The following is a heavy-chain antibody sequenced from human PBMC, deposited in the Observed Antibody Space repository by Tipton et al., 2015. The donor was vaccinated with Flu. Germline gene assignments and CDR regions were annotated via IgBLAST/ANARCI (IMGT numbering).Heavy chain of an antibody. V-gene: IGHV3-48*03. CDR2: ISTSGSTK. Sequence: GSLRLSCAVSGFSFSSFEMHWVRQAPGKGLEWVSYISTSGSTKYYADAVKGRFTISRDNAKNSLYLQMNSLRAEDTAVYYCARGFIRLCDYWGQGTLVTVSS. J-gene: IGHJ4*02. CDR3: ARGFIRLCDY. CDR1: GFSFSSFE. D-gene: IGHD3-16*01.